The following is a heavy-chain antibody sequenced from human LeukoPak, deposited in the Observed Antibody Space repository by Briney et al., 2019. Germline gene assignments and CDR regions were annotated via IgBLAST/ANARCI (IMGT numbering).Heavy chain of an antibody. V-gene: IGHV3-53*04. Sequence: PGGSLRLSCTASGFTFSTSSMNWVRQAPGKGLQWVSVIYSNTSAYYADSVKGRFTISRHNSKNTLYLQMTSLRAEDTAVYYCARDIPVDSRSSVPKPVRDSWGQGTLVTVSS. J-gene: IGHJ5*02. CDR3: ARDIPVDSRSSVPKPVRDS. CDR2: IYSNTSA. D-gene: IGHD6-6*01. CDR1: GFTFSTSS.